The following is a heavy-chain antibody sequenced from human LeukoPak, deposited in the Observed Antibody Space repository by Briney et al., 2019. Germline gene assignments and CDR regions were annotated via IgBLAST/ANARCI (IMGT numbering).Heavy chain of an antibody. CDR3: ARLDFWSGYLDY. J-gene: IGHJ4*02. D-gene: IGHD3-3*01. CDR2: IQPDGSEN. V-gene: IGHV3-7*05. Sequence: PGGSLRLSCAASGFTFRRFWMSWVRQSPGKGLEWVANIQPDGSENYYVDAVKGRFTISRDSAKNSLYLQMNSLRAEDTAVYYCARLDFWSGYLDYWGQGTPVTVSS. CDR1: GFTFRRFW.